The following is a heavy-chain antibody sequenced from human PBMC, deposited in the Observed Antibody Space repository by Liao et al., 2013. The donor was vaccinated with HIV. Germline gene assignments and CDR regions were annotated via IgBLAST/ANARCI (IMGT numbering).Heavy chain of an antibody. J-gene: IGHJ6*03. CDR1: GGSISSGSYY. V-gene: IGHV4-61*02. D-gene: IGHD5-24*01. Sequence: QVQLQESGPGLVKPSQTLSLTCTVSGGSISSGSYYWSWIRQSAGKGLEWIGRIIFSGSTNYNPSLKSRVTISVDTSKNQFSLKVSSVTAADTAMYYCARGGDGYNRYYYYMDVWGRGTTVTVSS. CDR3: ARGGDGYNRYYYYMDV. CDR2: IIFSGST.